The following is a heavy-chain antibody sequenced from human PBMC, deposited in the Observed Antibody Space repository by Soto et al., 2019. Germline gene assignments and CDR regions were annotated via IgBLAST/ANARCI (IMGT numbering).Heavy chain of an antibody. V-gene: IGHV4-30-2*01. CDR3: ARGDCGGDCSDVFDI. CDR1: GGSISSGGYS. CDR2: IYHSGST. Sequence: SETLSLTCAVSGGSISSGGYSWSWIRQPPGKGLEWIGYIYHSGSTYYNPSLKSRVTISVDRSKNQFSLKLSSVTAADTAVYYCARGDCGGDCSDVFDIWGQGTMVTVSS. J-gene: IGHJ3*02. D-gene: IGHD2-21*02.